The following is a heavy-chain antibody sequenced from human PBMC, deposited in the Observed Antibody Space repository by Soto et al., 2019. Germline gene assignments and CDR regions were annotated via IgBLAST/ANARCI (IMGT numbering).Heavy chain of an antibody. D-gene: IGHD4-17*01. Sequence: QVQLVQSGAEVKKPGSSVKVSCKASGGTFSSYAISWVRQAPGQGLEWMGGIIPIFGTANYAQKFQGRVTISADESKSTAYMELSSLRSEDTAVYYCARAYGDYAHYYYYGMDVWGQGTTVPVSS. V-gene: IGHV1-69*19. J-gene: IGHJ6*02. CDR1: GGTFSSYA. CDR2: IIPIFGTA. CDR3: ARAYGDYAHYYYYGMDV.